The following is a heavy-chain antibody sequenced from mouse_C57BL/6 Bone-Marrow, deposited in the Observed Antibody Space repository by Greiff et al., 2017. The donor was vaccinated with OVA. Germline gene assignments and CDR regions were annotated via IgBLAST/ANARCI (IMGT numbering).Heavy chain of an antibody. V-gene: IGHV5-9-1*02. CDR1: GFTFSSYA. CDR2: ISSGGDYI. CDR3: TRVIRRGYYFDY. D-gene: IGHD2-12*01. J-gene: IGHJ2*01. Sequence: EVKLMESGEGLVKPGGSLKLSCAASGFTFSSYAMSWVRQTPEKRLEWVAYISSGGDYIYYADTVKGRFTISRDNARNTLYLQMSSLKSEDTAMYYCTRVIRRGYYFDYWGQGTTLTVSS.